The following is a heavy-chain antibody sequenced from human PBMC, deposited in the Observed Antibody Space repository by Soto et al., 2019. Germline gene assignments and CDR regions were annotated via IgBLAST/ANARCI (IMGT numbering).Heavy chain of an antibody. D-gene: IGHD6-6*01. V-gene: IGHV1-69*08. CDR3: AREYSSSSGARY. CDR2: IIPILGIA. Sequence: QVQLVQSGAEVKKPGSSVKVSCKASGGTFSSYTISWVRQAPGQGLEWMGRIIPILGIANYAQKFQGRVMITADKATSTAYQEMSSMRADDKDVYYCAREYSSSSGARYWGQGTLVTVSS. J-gene: IGHJ4*02. CDR1: GGTFSSYT.